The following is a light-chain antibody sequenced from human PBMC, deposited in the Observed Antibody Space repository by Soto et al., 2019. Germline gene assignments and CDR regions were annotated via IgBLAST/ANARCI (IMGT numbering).Light chain of an antibody. CDR2: GSS. Sequence: VLTQSPGTLSLSPGERATLSCRASQSVSNNYLAWYQQKPGQSPKLLIFGSSDRATGIPDRYSGSGSGTDFTFTISSLESEDFAVYYCQQYGSSPPYTFGQGTKLEIK. CDR1: QSVSNNY. J-gene: IGKJ2*01. CDR3: QQYGSSPPYT. V-gene: IGKV3-20*01.